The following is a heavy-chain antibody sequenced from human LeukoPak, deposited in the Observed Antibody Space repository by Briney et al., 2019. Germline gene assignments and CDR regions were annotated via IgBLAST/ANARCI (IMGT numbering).Heavy chain of an antibody. D-gene: IGHD3-10*01. CDR2: IYYSGST. CDR1: GVSISSSSYY. Sequence: SETLSLTCTVSGVSISSSSYYWGWIRQPPGKGLEWIGSIYYSGSTYYNPSLKSRVTISVDTSKNQSSLKLSSVTAADTAVYYCARHVTLVRGALSPAHAVGRGWFDPWGQGTLLIVSS. J-gene: IGHJ5*02. V-gene: IGHV4-39*01. CDR3: ARHVTLVRGALSPAHAVGRGWFDP.